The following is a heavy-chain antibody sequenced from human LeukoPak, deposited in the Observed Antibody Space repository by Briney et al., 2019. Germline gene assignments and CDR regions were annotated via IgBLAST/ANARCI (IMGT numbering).Heavy chain of an antibody. J-gene: IGHJ4*02. CDR2: IYTSGST. CDR3: ASAYYDFWSGYYRQYYFDY. D-gene: IGHD3-3*01. Sequence: PSETLSLTCTVSGGSISSYYWSWIRQPAGKGLEWIGRIYTSGSTNYSPSLKSRVTISVDTSKNQFSLKLSSVTAADTAVYYCASAYYDFWSGYYRQYYFDYWGQGTLVTVSS. V-gene: IGHV4-4*07. CDR1: GGSISSYY.